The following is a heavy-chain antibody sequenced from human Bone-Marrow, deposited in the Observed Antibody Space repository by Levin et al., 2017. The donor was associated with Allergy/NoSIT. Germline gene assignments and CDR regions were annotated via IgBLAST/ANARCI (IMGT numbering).Heavy chain of an antibody. Sequence: PSETLSLTCAVSGGSISSNNWWSWVRQPPGKGLEWIGEIYHSGSTNYNPSLKSRVTISVDKPKTQFSLKLNSVTAADTAVYYCARGNSVSEWSYHFDYWGQGTLVTVSS. J-gene: IGHJ4*02. CDR1: GGSISSNNW. D-gene: IGHD3-3*01. CDR2: IYHSGST. CDR3: ARGNSVSEWSYHFDY. V-gene: IGHV4-4*02.